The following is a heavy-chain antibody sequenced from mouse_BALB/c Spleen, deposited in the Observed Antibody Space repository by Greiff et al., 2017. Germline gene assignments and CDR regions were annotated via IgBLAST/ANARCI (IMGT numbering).Heavy chain of an antibody. J-gene: IGHJ4*01. CDR2: ISYSGST. D-gene: IGHD2-4*01. CDR1: GDSITSGY. CDR3: ARRNYDYDGYAMDY. V-gene: IGHV3-8*02. Sequence: DVKLQESGPSLVKPSQTLSLTCSVTGDSITSGYWNWIRKFPGNKLEYMGYISYSGSTYYNPSLKSRISITRDTSKNQYYLQLNSVTTEDTATYYCARRNYDYDGYAMDYWGQGTSVTVSS.